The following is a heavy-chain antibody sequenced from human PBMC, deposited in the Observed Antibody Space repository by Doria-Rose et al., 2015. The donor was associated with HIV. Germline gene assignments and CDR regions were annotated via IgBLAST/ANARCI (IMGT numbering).Heavy chain of an antibody. Sequence: QVTLKESGPVLVKPTETLTLTCTVSGVSLSSPGMGVSRIRQPPGKAPEWLANIFSDDKRSYNTSLKSRLTISRGTSKSQVVLTMTDMDPVDTATYYCARIKSSRWYHKYYFDFWGQGTLVIVSA. J-gene: IGHJ4*02. CDR1: GVSLSSPGMG. D-gene: IGHD6-13*01. V-gene: IGHV2-26*01. CDR3: ARIKSSRWYHKYYFDF. CDR2: IFSDDKR.